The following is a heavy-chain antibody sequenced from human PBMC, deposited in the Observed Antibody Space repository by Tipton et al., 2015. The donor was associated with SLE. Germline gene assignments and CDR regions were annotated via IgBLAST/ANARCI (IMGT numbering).Heavy chain of an antibody. Sequence: TLSPTRTVSGDSITSGGYYWGWIRQAPGTGLEWIGSISYGDNSNYNPSLKSRVTISLDTSKNQFSLKLRSVTAADTAVYYCARHVNYDFWSGPQPLGWYFDLWGRGTLVTVSS. CDR1: GDSITSGGYY. CDR3: ARHVNYDFWSGPQPLGWYFDL. J-gene: IGHJ2*01. CDR2: ISYGDNS. V-gene: IGHV4-39*07. D-gene: IGHD3-3*01.